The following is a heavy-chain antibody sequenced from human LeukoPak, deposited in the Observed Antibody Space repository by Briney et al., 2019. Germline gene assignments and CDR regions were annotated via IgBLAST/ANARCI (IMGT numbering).Heavy chain of an antibody. CDR1: GGSISSYY. V-gene: IGHV4-4*07. J-gene: IGHJ6*02. D-gene: IGHD3-3*01. CDR2: IYTSGST. CDR3: ARDDPPHYDFWSGYTALGYYYYGMDV. Sequence: SETLSLTCTVSGGSISSYYWSWIRQPAGKGLEWIGRIYTSGSTNYNPSLKSRVTMSVGTSKNQFSLKLSSVTAADTAVYYCARDDPPHYDFWSGYTALGYYYYGMDVWGQGTTVTVSS.